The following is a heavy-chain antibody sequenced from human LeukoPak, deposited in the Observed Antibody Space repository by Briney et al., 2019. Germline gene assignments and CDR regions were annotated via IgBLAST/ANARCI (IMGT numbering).Heavy chain of an antibody. V-gene: IGHV1-46*01. CDR1: GYTFTSYY. CDR3: ARVSLWGSSSSGGGYYYYGMDV. CDR2: INPSGGST. Sequence: ASVKVSCKASGYTFTSYYMHWVRQAPGQGLEWMGIINPSGGSTSYAQKFQGRVTITADESTSTAYMELSSLRSEDTAVYYCARVSLWGSSSSGGGYYYYGMDVWGQGTTVTVSS. D-gene: IGHD6-6*01. J-gene: IGHJ6*02.